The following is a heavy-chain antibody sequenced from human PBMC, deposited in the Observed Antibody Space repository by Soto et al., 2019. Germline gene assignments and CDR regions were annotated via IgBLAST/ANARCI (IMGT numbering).Heavy chain of an antibody. CDR3: ARLGSSGYNWFDP. CDR2: IYYSGST. V-gene: IGHV4-61*01. D-gene: IGHD6-19*01. CDR1: GGSVSSGSYY. Sequence: ASETLSLTCTVSGGSVSSGSYYWSWIRQPPGKGLEWIGYIYYSGSTNYNPSLKSRVTISVDTSKNQFSLKLSSVTAADTAVYYCARLGSSGYNWFDPWGQGTLVTVSS. J-gene: IGHJ5*02.